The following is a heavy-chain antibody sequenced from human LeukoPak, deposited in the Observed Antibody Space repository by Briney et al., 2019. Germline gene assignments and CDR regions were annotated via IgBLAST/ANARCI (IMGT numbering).Heavy chain of an antibody. D-gene: IGHD6-13*01. J-gene: IGHJ6*02. CDR3: ARDQVAAAGTGYYYVMDV. CDR1: GFTFNTYA. CDR2: ISYDGSTN. V-gene: IGHV3-30-3*01. Sequence: PGRSLRLSCAASGFTFNTYAIHWVRQAPGKGLEWVAVISYDGSTNYYLDSVKGRFTLSRDNSRNTLYLQMNSLRAEDTAVYYCARDQVAAAGTGYYYVMDVWGQGTTVTVSS.